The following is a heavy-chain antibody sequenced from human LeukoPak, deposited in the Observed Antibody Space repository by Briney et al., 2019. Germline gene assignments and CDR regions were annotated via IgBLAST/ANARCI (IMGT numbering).Heavy chain of an antibody. Sequence: PSETLSLTCTVSGGSISSYLWNWIRQPPGQGLEWIGYISNTGITKYNPSLKSRVAISADTSKNQFSLNLNSVTAADTAVYYCAKASVTTAVLFDSWGQGTLVAVSS. CDR1: GGSISSYL. CDR2: ISNTGIT. V-gene: IGHV4-59*01. J-gene: IGHJ4*02. CDR3: AKASVTTAVLFDS. D-gene: IGHD4-23*01.